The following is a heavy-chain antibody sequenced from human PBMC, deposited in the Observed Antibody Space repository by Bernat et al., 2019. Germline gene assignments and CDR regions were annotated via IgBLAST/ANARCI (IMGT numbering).Heavy chain of an antibody. Sequence: EVHLVESGGGLVQPGGSLRLSCAASGFTFSSYWMHWVRQAPGKGLVWVSRINSDGSSTSYADSVKGRFTISRDNAKNTVYLQMNSLRAEDMAVYYCARDGGNYWGWFDPWGQGTLVTVSS. CDR2: INSDGSST. V-gene: IGHV3-74*01. CDR3: ARDGGNYWGWFDP. CDR1: GFTFSSYW. D-gene: IGHD1-26*01. J-gene: IGHJ5*02.